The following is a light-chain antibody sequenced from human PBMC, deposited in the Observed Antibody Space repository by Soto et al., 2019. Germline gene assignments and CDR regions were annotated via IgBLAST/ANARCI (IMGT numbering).Light chain of an antibody. V-gene: IGLV1-44*01. Sequence: QSVLTQSPSASGTPGQRVTISCSGSSSNIGSNTVNWYQQLPGTAPKLLIYSNNQWPSGVPARFSGSKSGTSASLAISGLQSEDEDDYYCAAWDDSLNGVIFGGGTKLTVL. CDR3: AAWDDSLNGVI. J-gene: IGLJ2*01. CDR1: SSNIGSNT. CDR2: SNN.